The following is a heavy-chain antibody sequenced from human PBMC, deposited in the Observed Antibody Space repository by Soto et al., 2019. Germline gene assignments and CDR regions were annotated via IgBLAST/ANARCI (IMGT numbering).Heavy chain of an antibody. CDR1: GYPFTSYA. CDR2: INAVIGHT. J-gene: IGHJ6*02. D-gene: IGHD1-1*01. V-gene: IGHV1-3*01. Sequence: WASVNVPFEASGYPFTSYAMHCLRQAPGQRAQWMGWINAVIGHTKYSEKFQGGVTITRDTXXSTDHMELSSLRSEDTAVYYCEKGSPPTAWGPYSERLHPYYYYGMDVGGQGATVTVSS. CDR3: EKGSPPTAWGPYSERLHPYYYYGMDV.